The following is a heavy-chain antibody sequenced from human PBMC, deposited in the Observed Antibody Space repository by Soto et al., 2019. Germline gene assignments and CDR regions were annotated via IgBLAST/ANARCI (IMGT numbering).Heavy chain of an antibody. CDR2: IYRGDAT. V-gene: IGHV3-53*01. CDR3: ARTINFGLPGNGMDV. CDR1: GFSVSDNY. Sequence: PGGSLRLSCAVSGFSVSDNYMSWVRQAPGKGLEWVSVIYRGDATYYADSVKGRFTISRDNSKNSLYLQMNSLRAEDTAVYYCARTINFGLPGNGMDVWGQGTTVTVSS. D-gene: IGHD3-16*01. J-gene: IGHJ6*02.